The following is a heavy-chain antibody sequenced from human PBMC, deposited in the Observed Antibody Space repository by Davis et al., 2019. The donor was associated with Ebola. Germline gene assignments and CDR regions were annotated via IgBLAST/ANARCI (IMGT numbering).Heavy chain of an antibody. J-gene: IGHJ6*02. CDR1: GFTFSGSA. CDR2: IRSKANSYAT. CDR3: TTGTGVVVVAATVWYYGMDV. V-gene: IGHV3-73*01. Sequence: PGGSLRLSCAASGFTFSGSAMHWVRQASGKGLEWVGRIRSKANSYATAYAASVKGRFTISRDDSKNTAYLQMNSLKTEDTAVYYCTTGTGVVVVAATVWYYGMDVWGQGTTVTVSS. D-gene: IGHD2-15*01.